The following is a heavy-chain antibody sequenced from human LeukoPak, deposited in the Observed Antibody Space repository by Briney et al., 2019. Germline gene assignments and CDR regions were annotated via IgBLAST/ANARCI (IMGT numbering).Heavy chain of an antibody. Sequence: ASVKVSCKASGYTFTSYGISWVRQAPGQGLEWMGWINPNSGGINYAQKFQGRVTMTRDTSISTAYMEPSRLRSDDTAVYYCARDIAVAGTLFDYWGQGTLVTVSS. J-gene: IGHJ4*02. V-gene: IGHV1-2*02. CDR1: GYTFTSYG. CDR3: ARDIAVAGTLFDY. CDR2: INPNSGGI. D-gene: IGHD6-19*01.